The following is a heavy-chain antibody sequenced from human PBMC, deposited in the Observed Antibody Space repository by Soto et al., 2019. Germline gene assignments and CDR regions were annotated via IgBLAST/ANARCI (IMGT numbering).Heavy chain of an antibody. J-gene: IGHJ5*02. Sequence: PSETLSLTCTVSGGSISSYYWSWIRQPPGKGLEWIGYIYYSGSTNYNPSLKSRVTISVDTSKNQFSLKLSSVTAADTAVYYCARHRGIRVVPAAWFDPWGQGTLVTVSS. D-gene: IGHD2-2*01. CDR2: IYYSGST. CDR1: GGSISSYY. V-gene: IGHV4-59*08. CDR3: ARHRGIRVVPAAWFDP.